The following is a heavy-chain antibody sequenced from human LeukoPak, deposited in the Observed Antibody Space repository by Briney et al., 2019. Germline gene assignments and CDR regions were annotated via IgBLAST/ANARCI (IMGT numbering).Heavy chain of an antibody. Sequence: GGSLRLSCAASGFTFSSYGMHWVRQAPGKGLEWVAVIWYDGRNKFYADSLKGRFTISRDNSKNTLYLQMNSLRAEDTAVYYCARVKEYSGSYGALDIWGQGTMVTVSS. CDR3: ARVKEYSGSYGALDI. D-gene: IGHD1-26*01. CDR1: GFTFSSYG. V-gene: IGHV3-33*01. CDR2: IWYDGRNK. J-gene: IGHJ3*02.